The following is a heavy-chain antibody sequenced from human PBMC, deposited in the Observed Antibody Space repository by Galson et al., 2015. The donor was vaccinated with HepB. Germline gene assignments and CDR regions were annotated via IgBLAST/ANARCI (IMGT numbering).Heavy chain of an antibody. CDR3: ARVKFRLRVWGSYRFDY. CDR2: IYYSGST. D-gene: IGHD3-16*02. Sequence: LSLTCTVSGGSISSSDYYWSWIRQPPGKGLEWIGYIYYSGSTYYNPSLKSRVTISVDTSKNQFSLKLSSVTAADTAVYYCARVKFRLRVWGSYRFDYWGQGTLVTVSS. CDR1: GGSISSSDYY. V-gene: IGHV4-30-4*01. J-gene: IGHJ4*02.